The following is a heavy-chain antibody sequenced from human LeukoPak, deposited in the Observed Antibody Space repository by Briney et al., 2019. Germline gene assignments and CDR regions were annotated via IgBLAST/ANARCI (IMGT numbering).Heavy chain of an antibody. J-gene: IGHJ4*02. V-gene: IGHV3-33*01. CDR2: IWYDGSNK. CDR1: GFTFSSYG. D-gene: IGHD3-22*01. CDR3: ARDTSSGPFDY. Sequence: GRSLRLSCAASGFTFSSYGMHWVRQAPGKGLEWVAVIWYDGSNKYYAASVKGRFTISRDNSKNTLYLQMNSLRAEDTAVYYCARDTSSGPFDYWGQGTLVTVSS.